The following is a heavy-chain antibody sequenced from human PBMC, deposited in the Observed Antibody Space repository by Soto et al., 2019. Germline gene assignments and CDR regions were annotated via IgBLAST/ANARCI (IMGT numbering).Heavy chain of an antibody. V-gene: IGHV4-59*01. D-gene: IGHD6-19*01. CDR3: AQTTGWPGFDY. CDR1: GASISNKY. Sequence: QVQLQESGPGLVKPSETMSLTCTASGASISNKYWNWIRQPPGKGLEWIGHIYNGERTNYNPSLKSRVTISVDTSKNQFSPKLGSVTAADTAVYYCAQTTGWPGFDYWGRGILVTVSS. CDR2: IYNGERT. J-gene: IGHJ4*02.